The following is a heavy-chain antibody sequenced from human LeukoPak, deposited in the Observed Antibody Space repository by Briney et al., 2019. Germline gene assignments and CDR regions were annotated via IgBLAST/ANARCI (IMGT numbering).Heavy chain of an antibody. D-gene: IGHD3-22*01. CDR1: GDSISSGSYY. CDR2: NYTSGST. Sequence: SETLSLTCTVSGDSISSGSYYWSWIRQPAGEVQECIGRNYTSGSTNYNPSLKSRVTISVDTSKNQFSLLLSSVTAADTAVYYCARGRAHDSSGIPLDYWGQGTLVTVSS. J-gene: IGHJ4*02. CDR3: ARGRAHDSSGIPLDY. V-gene: IGHV4-61*02.